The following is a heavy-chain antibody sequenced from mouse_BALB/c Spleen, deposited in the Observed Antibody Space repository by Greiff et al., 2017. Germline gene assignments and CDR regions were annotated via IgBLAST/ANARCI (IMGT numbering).Heavy chain of an antibody. J-gene: IGHJ2*01. V-gene: IGHV5-6*01. D-gene: IGHD1-1*01. CDR1: GFTFSSYG. CDR2: ISSGGSYT. Sequence: EVKLMESGGDLVKPGGSLKLSCAASGFTFSSYGMSWVRQTPDKRLEWVATISSGGSYTYYPDSVKGRFTISRDNAKNTLYLQMSSLKSEDTAMYYCARQGHYYGSPYFDYWGQGTTLTVSS. CDR3: ARQGHYYGSPYFDY.